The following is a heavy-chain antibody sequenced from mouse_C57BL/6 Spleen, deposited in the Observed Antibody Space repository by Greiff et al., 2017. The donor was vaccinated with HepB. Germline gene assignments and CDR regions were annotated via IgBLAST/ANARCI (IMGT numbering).Heavy chain of an antibody. D-gene: IGHD2-1*01. CDR2: INPNNGGT. CDR1: GYTFTDYY. Sequence: EVQLQQSGPELVKPGASVKISCKASGYTFTDYYMNWVKQSHGKGLEWIGDINPNNGGTSYNEKFKGKATLTVDKSSSTAYMELRSLTSEDSAVYYCARGGNYEAYYFDYWGQGTTLTVSS. V-gene: IGHV1-26*01. J-gene: IGHJ2*01. CDR3: ARGGNYEAYYFDY.